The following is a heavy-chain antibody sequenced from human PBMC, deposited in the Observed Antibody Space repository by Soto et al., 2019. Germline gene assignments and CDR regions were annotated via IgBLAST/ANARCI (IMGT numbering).Heavy chain of an antibody. CDR2: IIPIFGTA. CDR1: GGTFSSYA. J-gene: IGHJ4*02. D-gene: IGHD1-26*01. Sequence: SVKVSCKASGGTFSSYAISWVRQAPGQGLEWMGGIIPIFGTANYAQKFQGRVTITADESTSTAYMELSSLRSEDTAVYYCAMGLSRYFSYSDLTFDDWGQGSLVT. V-gene: IGHV1-69*13. CDR3: AMGLSRYFSYSDLTFDD.